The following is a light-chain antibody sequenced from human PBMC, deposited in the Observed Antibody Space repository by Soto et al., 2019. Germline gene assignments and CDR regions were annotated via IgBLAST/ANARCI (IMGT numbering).Light chain of an antibody. CDR1: QDIGTS. Sequence: DILMIQSPSSLSAFVGERVTITCQASQDIGTSLNWYQQRPGEAPKFLIYDASRLEAGVPSRFSASGSWTDFTFAISSLQPEDIATYYCQHGGTFGPGTKVDFK. V-gene: IGKV1-33*01. J-gene: IGKJ3*01. CDR3: QHGGT. CDR2: DAS.